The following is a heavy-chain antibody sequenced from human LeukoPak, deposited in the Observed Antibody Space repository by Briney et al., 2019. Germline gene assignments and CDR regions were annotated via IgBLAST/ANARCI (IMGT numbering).Heavy chain of an antibody. CDR3: ARGRLDYGGYSPP. Sequence: GASVTVSCKASGYTFTDYYLHWVRQAPGQGLEWMGWINPHSGGTNYAHTFQSRITMTRDTANSTAYMELSSLRSDDTAVYYCARGRLDYGGYSPPWGQGTLVTVSS. CDR1: GYTFTDYY. CDR2: INPHSGGT. J-gene: IGHJ5*02. D-gene: IGHD4-17*01. V-gene: IGHV1-2*02.